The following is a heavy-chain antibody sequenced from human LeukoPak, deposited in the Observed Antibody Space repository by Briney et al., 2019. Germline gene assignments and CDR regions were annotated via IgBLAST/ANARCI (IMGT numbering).Heavy chain of an antibody. V-gene: IGHV1-2*02. CDR3: ARLADCSSSSCRSFDY. D-gene: IGHD2-2*01. Sequence: ASVKVSCKASGYTFTTYYIHWVRQAPGQGLEWMGWINPNSGFTNYAQKFQGRVTVTRDTSISTAYMELSRLRSDDTAVYYCARLADCSSSSCRSFDYWGQGTLVTVSS. CDR2: INPNSGFT. J-gene: IGHJ4*02. CDR1: GYTFTTYY.